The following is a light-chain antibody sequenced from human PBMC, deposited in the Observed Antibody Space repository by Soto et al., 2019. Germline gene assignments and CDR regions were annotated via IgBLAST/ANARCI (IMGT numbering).Light chain of an antibody. V-gene: IGLV1-47*01. J-gene: IGLJ3*02. Sequence: QSVVTQPPSASGTPGQRVTISCSGSSSNIGRNYVYWYQQLPGTAPRLLIYRNNQRPSGVPDRFSGSKSGTSASLAISGLRSEDEADYYCATWDDSLSAGVFGGGTKLTVL. CDR2: RNN. CDR3: ATWDDSLSAGV. CDR1: SSNIGRNY.